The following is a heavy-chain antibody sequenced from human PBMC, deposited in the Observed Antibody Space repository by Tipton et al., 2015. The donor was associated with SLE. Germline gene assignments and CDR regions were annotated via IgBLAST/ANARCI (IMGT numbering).Heavy chain of an antibody. CDR2: IYYSGST. D-gene: IGHD5-18*01. V-gene: IGHV4-59*01. J-gene: IGHJ4*02. CDR3: AKLQLWYFDS. CDR1: DASISTYF. Sequence: TLSLTCTVSDASISTYFWSWIRQPPGKGLEWIGYIYYSGSTNYNPSLKSRVTMSVDTSKNQFSLRLTSATAADTAVYYCAKLQLWYFDSWGQGTLVTVSS.